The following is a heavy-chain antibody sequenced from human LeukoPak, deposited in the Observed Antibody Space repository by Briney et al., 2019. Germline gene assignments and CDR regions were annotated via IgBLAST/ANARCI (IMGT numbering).Heavy chain of an antibody. V-gene: IGHV3-30*18. CDR2: ISYDGSNK. Sequence: GRSLRLSCAASGFTFSSYGMHWVRQAPGKGLEWVAVISYDGSNKYYADSVKGRFTISRDNSKNTLYLQMNSLRAEDTAVYYCAKPHLGYSYAFDYWGQGTLVTVSS. D-gene: IGHD5-18*01. CDR1: GFTFSSYG. CDR3: AKPHLGYSYAFDY. J-gene: IGHJ4*02.